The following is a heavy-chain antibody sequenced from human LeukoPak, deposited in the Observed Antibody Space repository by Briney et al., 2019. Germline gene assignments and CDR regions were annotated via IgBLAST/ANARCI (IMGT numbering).Heavy chain of an antibody. CDR1: GGSISSSSYY. D-gene: IGHD3-22*01. CDR3: ARHDGTMTYDY. J-gene: IGHJ4*02. V-gene: IGHV4-39*01. Sequence: PPETLSLTCTVSGGSISSSSYYWGWIREPPGKGLEWIGSIYYSGSTYYNPSLKSRVTISVDTSKNQFSLKLSSVTAADTAVYYCARHDGTMTYDYWGQGTLVTVSS. CDR2: IYYSGST.